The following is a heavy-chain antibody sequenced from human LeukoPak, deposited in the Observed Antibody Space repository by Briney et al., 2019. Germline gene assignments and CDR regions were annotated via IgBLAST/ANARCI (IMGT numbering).Heavy chain of an antibody. J-gene: IGHJ3*02. D-gene: IGHD1-7*01. V-gene: IGHV4-31*03. CDR2: IYYSGST. CDR1: GGSISSGGYY. Sequence: SETLSLTCTVSGGSISSGGYYWSWIRQHPGKGLEWIGYIYYSGSTYYNPSLKSRVTISVDTSKNQFSLKLSSVTAADTAVYYCARWNSGVNDAFDIWGQGTMVTVSS. CDR3: ARWNSGVNDAFDI.